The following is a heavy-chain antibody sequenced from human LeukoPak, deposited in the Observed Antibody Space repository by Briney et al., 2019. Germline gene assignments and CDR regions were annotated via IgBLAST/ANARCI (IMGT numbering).Heavy chain of an antibody. CDR1: GYTFTSYG. CDR3: ARDCSSTSCYTDLFDY. Sequence: EASVKVSCKASGYTFTSYGISWVRQAPGQGLEWMGWISAYNGNTNYAQKLQGRVTMTTDTSTSTAYMELRSLRSDDTAVYYCARDCSSTSCYTDLFDYWGQGTLVTVSS. D-gene: IGHD2-2*02. V-gene: IGHV1-18*01. J-gene: IGHJ4*02. CDR2: ISAYNGNT.